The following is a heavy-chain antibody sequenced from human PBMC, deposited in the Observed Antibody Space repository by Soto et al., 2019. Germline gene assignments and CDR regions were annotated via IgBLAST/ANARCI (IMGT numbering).Heavy chain of an antibody. CDR1: GGCMRCSTSNFY. Sequence: SETLSLTIYVCGGCMRCSTSNFYCSWIRQPPGKGLDLIGEINHSRSTNYNPSLKSRVTISVHTSKNQFSLKLSSVTAADTAVYYCPRRGETFWSGYYPFYYYYGMDVWGQGTTVPVYS. CDR2: INHSRST. V-gene: IGHV4-34*01. D-gene: IGHD3-3*01. J-gene: IGHJ6*02. CDR3: PRRGETFWSGYYPFYYYYGMDV.